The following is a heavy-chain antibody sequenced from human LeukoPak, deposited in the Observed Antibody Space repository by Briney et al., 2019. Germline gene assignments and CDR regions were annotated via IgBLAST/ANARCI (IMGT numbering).Heavy chain of an antibody. Sequence: PSETLSLTCAVSGFSFSSDFYWGWVRQSPGKGLEWIGTIYHSGSTFYNPSLKSRVTILADKSKHEVFLKVNSVTAADTAVYYCARVIGDYVIGWYFDLWGRGTLVTVAS. CDR2: IYHSGST. CDR1: GFSFSSDFY. J-gene: IGHJ2*01. CDR3: ARVIGDYVIGWYFDL. V-gene: IGHV4-38-2*01. D-gene: IGHD3-10*02.